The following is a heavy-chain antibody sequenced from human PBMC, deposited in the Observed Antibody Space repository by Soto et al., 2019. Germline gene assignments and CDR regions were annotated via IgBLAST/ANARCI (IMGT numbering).Heavy chain of an antibody. Sequence: SVKVSCKASGGTFSSYAISWVRQAPGQGLEWMGGIIPIFGTAHYAQKFQGRVTITADESTSTAYMELSSLRSEDTAVYYCARVSWNYQRGSSRDYWGQGTLVTVSS. CDR1: GGTFSSYA. V-gene: IGHV1-69*13. D-gene: IGHD1-7*01. CDR2: IIPIFGTA. J-gene: IGHJ4*02. CDR3: ARVSWNYQRGSSRDY.